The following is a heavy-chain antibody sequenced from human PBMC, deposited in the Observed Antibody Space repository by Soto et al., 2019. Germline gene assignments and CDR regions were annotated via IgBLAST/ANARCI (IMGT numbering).Heavy chain of an antibody. CDR3: ARASILTGYVV. Sequence: QVQLVESGGGVVQPGRSLRLSCAASGFTLSSYAMHWVRQAPGKGLEWVAVISYDGSNKYYADSVKGRFTISRDNSKNTLYLQMNSLRAEDTAVYYCARASILTGYVVWGQGTLVTVSS. CDR1: GFTLSSYA. CDR2: ISYDGSNK. V-gene: IGHV3-30-3*01. D-gene: IGHD3-9*01. J-gene: IGHJ4*02.